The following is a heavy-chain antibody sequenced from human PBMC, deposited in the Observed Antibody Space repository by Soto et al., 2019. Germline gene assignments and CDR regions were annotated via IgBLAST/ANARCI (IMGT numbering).Heavy chain of an antibody. CDR3: ARHGMDYHDSSGYYYSPYYFDY. Sequence: QLQLQESGPGLVKPSETLSLTCAVSGGAIRSSSYYWGWIRQPPGKGLEWIGSIYYSGSTYYNPSLKSRVTISVDTSKNQFSLKLSSVTAADTAVYYCARHGMDYHDSSGYYYSPYYFDYWGQGTLVTVSS. J-gene: IGHJ4*02. V-gene: IGHV4-39*01. D-gene: IGHD3-22*01. CDR1: GGAIRSSSYY. CDR2: IYYSGST.